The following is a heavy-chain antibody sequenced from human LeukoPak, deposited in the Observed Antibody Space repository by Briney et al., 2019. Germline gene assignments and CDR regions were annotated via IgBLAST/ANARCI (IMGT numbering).Heavy chain of an antibody. CDR2: IYHSGST. CDR3: ARHAAGTIFGVVIIGENWFEP. CDR1: GYSISSGYY. Sequence: PSETLSLTCAVPGYSISSGYYWGWTGQPPGKGLEWIGSIYHSGSTYYNPSLKRRVTISVDTAKNQVYLKLSTVTAADTAVYYCARHAAGTIFGVVIIGENWFEPWGQGTLGTVSS. D-gene: IGHD3-3*01. V-gene: IGHV4-38-2*01. J-gene: IGHJ5*02.